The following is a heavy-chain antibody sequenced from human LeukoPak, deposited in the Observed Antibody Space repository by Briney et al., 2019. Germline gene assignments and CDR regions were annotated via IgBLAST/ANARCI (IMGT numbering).Heavy chain of an antibody. D-gene: IGHD5-12*01. CDR1: GGTFSSYA. V-gene: IGHV1-69*06. CDR2: IIPIFGTA. Sequence: SVKVSCKASGGTFSSYAISWVRQAPGQGLEWMGGIIPIFGTANYAQKFQGRVTITADKSTSTAYMELSSLRSEDTAVYYCAREWLRFNWFDPWGQGTLVTVSS. CDR3: AREWLRFNWFDP. J-gene: IGHJ5*02.